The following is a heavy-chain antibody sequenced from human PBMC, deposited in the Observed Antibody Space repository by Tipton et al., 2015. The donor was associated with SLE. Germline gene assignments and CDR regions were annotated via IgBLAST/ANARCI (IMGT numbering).Heavy chain of an antibody. Sequence: SLRLSCAASGFTSSIYAMHWVRQAPGRGLEWVAVISYDGSNKYYADSVKGRFTISRDNSKNTLYLQMNSLRTEDTAVFYCATGVAVAPDYWGQGTLVTVSS. V-gene: IGHV3-30*04. D-gene: IGHD6-19*01. J-gene: IGHJ4*02. CDR1: GFTSSIYA. CDR2: ISYDGSNK. CDR3: ATGVAVAPDY.